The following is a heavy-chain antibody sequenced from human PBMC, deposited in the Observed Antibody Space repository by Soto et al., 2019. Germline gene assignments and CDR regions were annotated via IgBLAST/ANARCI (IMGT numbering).Heavy chain of an antibody. V-gene: IGHV4-31*03. CDR3: VRFWPSPYSDALTDYTNAFDY. Sequence: PSETLSLTCTVSGGSISSGGYYWSWIRQHPGKGLEWIGYIYYSGSTYYNPSLKSRVTISVDTSKTPFSLKLSSVTAADTAVYYCVRFWPSPYSDALTDYTNAFDYCGQGTLVTVSS. J-gene: IGHJ4*02. CDR2: IYYSGST. CDR1: GGSISSGGYY. D-gene: IGHD3-9*01.